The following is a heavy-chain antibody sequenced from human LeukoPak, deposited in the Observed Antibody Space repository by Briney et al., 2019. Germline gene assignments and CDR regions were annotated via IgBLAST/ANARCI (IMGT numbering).Heavy chain of an antibody. CDR2: ISYDGANK. CDR1: GFIFSDYA. CDR3: ARERIAATGTGWFDP. D-gene: IGHD6-13*01. Sequence: GRSLRLSCAASGFIFSDYAIHWVRQAPGKGLEGVAVISYDGANKYYADSVKGRFTISRDNSKNTLYLQMNSLRAEDTAVYFCARERIAATGTGWFDPWGQGTLVTVSS. V-gene: IGHV3-30*04. J-gene: IGHJ5*02.